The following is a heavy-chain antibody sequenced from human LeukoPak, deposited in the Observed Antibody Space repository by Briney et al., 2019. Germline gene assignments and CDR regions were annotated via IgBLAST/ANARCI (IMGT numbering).Heavy chain of an antibody. CDR1: GYTFTSYD. CDR3: ARGNRDYGAHNWFDP. Sequence: ASVKVSCKASGYTFTSYDINWVRQATGQGLEWMGWMNPNSGNTGYAQKFQGRVTMTRNTSISTAYMELSSLRSEDTAVYYCARGNRDYGAHNWFDPWGQGTLVTVSS. CDR2: MNPNSGNT. J-gene: IGHJ5*02. V-gene: IGHV1-8*01. D-gene: IGHD4-17*01.